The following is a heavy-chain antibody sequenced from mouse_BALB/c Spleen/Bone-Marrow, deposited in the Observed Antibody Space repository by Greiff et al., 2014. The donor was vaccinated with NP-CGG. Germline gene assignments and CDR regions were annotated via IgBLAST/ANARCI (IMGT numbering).Heavy chain of an antibody. CDR2: SRNKVNDYTT. J-gene: IGHJ2*01. CDR3: ARAVYGNFDY. D-gene: IGHD2-1*01. CDR1: GFTFSDFY. V-gene: IGHV7-1*02. Sequence: EVQRVESGGGLVQPGGSLRLSCATSGFTFSDFYMEWVRQPPGKRLEWIAASRNKVNDYTTEYSASAKGRFIVSRDTSQSILYLQMNALRAEDTAIYYCARAVYGNFDYWGQGTTLTVSS.